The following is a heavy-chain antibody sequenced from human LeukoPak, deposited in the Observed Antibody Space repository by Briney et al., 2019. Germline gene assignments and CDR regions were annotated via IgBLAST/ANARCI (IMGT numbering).Heavy chain of an antibody. V-gene: IGHV3-15*01. J-gene: IGHJ4*02. CDR3: TTDYYGSGSYYNTLLSLFDY. CDR1: GFTFSNAW. Sequence: PGGSLRLSCAASGFTFSNAWMSWVRQAPGKGLEWVGRIKSKTDGGTTDYAAPVKGRFTISRDDSKNTLYLQMNGLKTEDTAVYYCTTDYYGSGSYYNTLLSLFDYWGQGTLVTVSS. CDR2: IKSKTDGGTT. D-gene: IGHD3-10*01.